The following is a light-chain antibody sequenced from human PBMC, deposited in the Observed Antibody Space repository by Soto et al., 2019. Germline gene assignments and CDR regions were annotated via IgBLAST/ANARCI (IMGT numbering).Light chain of an antibody. Sequence: QSLLTQRPCASGSPGQSVTISCTGTSSDVGGYNYVSWYQQHPGKAPKLMIYEVSKRPSGVPDRFSGSKSGNTASLTVSGLQAEDEADYYCSSYAGSNNVVFGGGTQLTVL. CDR3: SSYAGSNNVV. CDR1: SSDVGGYNY. V-gene: IGLV2-8*01. CDR2: EVS. J-gene: IGLJ2*01.